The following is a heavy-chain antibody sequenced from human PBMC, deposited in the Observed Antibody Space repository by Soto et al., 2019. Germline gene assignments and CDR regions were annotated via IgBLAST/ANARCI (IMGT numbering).Heavy chain of an antibody. D-gene: IGHD2-15*01. V-gene: IGHV1-3*01. J-gene: IGHJ4*02. CDR2: INAGNGNT. CDR3: ARGPGGPDGPGDY. CDR1: SYTFTSYA. Sequence: QVQLVQSWAEVKKPGASVKVSCKASSYTFTSYAMNWVRQAPGQRLEWMGWINAGNGNTKYSQKFQGRVTITRDTSASTAYMELSSLRSVDTAVYYCARGPGGPDGPGDYWGQGTLVTVSS.